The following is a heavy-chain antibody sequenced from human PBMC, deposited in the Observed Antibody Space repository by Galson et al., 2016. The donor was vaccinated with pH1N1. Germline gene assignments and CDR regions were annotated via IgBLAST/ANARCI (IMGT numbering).Heavy chain of an antibody. V-gene: IGHV3-74*01. J-gene: IGHJ5*02. CDR2: LKSDGTSA. Sequence: SLRLSCAASEFIFSNKWMHWLRQSPGKGLEWLAVLKSDGTSARYADSVKGRFTISRDNAKNTLYLQMNSLRVEDMSVYYCIREMSWGQGVLVTVSS. CDR1: EFIFSNKW. CDR3: IREMS.